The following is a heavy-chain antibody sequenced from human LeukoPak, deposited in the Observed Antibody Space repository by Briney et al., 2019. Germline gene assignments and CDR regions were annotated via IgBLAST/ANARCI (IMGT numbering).Heavy chain of an antibody. D-gene: IGHD2-15*01. CDR3: FINAGVMVVAILGDYYYYGMDV. Sequence: GGSLRLSCAAYGFSVVRLSMNGVRQAPGKGLEWVSYISSSSSTIYYADSVKGRFTISRDNAKNSLYLQMNSLRDEDTAVYYCFINAGVMVVAILGDYYYYGMDVWGQGTTVTVSS. CDR2: ISSSSSTI. CDR1: GFSVVRLS. V-gene: IGHV3-48*02. J-gene: IGHJ6*02.